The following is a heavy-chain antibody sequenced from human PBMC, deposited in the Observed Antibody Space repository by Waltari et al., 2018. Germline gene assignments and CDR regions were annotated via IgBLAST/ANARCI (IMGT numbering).Heavy chain of an antibody. D-gene: IGHD1-1*01. CDR2: IKQDGSEK. J-gene: IGHJ4*02. Sequence: EVQVVESGGGLGQPGGSRRLYCAASGVTVSRYGMSWVRQAPGKGLEWVANIKQDGSEKDYRDSVKRRFTISIANAKNSLYLQLNSLRAEDTAVYYCARGNGYRLRWPLYYFDYWGQGTLVTVPS. CDR3: ARGNGYRLRWPLYYFDY. V-gene: IGHV3-7*01. CDR1: GVTVSRYG.